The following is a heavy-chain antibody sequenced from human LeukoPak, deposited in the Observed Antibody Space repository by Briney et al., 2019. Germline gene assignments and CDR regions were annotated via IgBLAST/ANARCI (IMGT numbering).Heavy chain of an antibody. V-gene: IGHV4-30-4*01. CDR1: GGTISSGDYY. J-gene: IGHJ5*02. D-gene: IGHD2-2*01. Sequence: SETLSLICTVSGGTISSGDYYWSWIRQPPGKGLEWIGYIYYSGSTYYNPSLKSRVTISVDTSKNQFSLKLSSVTAAGTAVYYCAREGKYCSSTSCPTGFDPWGQGTLVTVSS. CDR3: AREGKYCSSTSCPTGFDP. CDR2: IYYSGST.